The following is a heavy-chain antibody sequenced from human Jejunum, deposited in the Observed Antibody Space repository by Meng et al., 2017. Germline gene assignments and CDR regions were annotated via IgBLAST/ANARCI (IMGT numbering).Heavy chain of an antibody. CDR1: GFLFSDYW. CDR2: INEDGSLK. Sequence: GESLKISCAGSGFLFSDYWMSWVRQAPGKGLEWVANINEDGSLKYSVDSVRGRFTIFRDNARNSLHLQMNSLRAEDTALYYCARVTKLSAWYEMDYWGQGMVVTVSS. CDR3: ARVTKLSAWYEMDY. D-gene: IGHD6-19*01. J-gene: IGHJ4*02. V-gene: IGHV3-7*01.